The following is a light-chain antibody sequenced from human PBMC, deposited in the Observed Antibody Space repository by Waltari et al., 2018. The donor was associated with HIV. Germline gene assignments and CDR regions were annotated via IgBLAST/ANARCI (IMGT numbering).Light chain of an antibody. CDR1: SSHIAAEYE. Sequence: HSPLTRPPSASGAPGQTFTISCTGRSSHIAAEYELPRYQQLPGTAPKLLIYGNSNRPPGGTDRFSVSKSGTSAALVITGLQAEDEADYHCQYYDSSLTVWVFGGGTKLSVL. CDR2: GNS. V-gene: IGLV1-40*01. J-gene: IGLJ3*02. CDR3: QYYDSSLTVWV.